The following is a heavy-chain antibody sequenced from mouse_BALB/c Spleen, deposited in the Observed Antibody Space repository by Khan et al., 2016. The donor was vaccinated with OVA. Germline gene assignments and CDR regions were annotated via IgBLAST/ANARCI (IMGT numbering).Heavy chain of an antibody. Sequence: QVQLKESGPGLVAPSQSLSITCTISGFSLTNYGVHWVRQPPGKGLEWLVVIWSDGSTTYNSALKSRLTISKDNSTSQGFLKMKRHQTNDTATYFLARQPYYHYNIMDYWGQGTSVTVSS. CDR2: IWSDGST. V-gene: IGHV2-6-1*01. J-gene: IGHJ4*01. CDR3: ARQPYYHYNIMDY. D-gene: IGHD2-10*01. CDR1: GFSLTNYG.